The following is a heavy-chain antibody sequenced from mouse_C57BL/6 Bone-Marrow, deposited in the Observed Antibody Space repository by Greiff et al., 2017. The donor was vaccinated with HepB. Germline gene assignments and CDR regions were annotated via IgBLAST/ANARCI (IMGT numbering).Heavy chain of an antibody. CDR1: GFTFSSYG. J-gene: IGHJ4*01. D-gene: IGHD1-1*01. CDR3: ARHGLTTVVATYYAMDY. Sequence: EVKLMESGGDLVKPGGSLKLSCAASGFTFSSYGMSWVRQTPDKRLEWVATISSGGSYTYYPDSVKGRFTISRDNAKNTLYLQMSSLKSEDTAMYYCARHGLTTVVATYYAMDYWGQGTSVTVSS. CDR2: ISSGGSYT. V-gene: IGHV5-6*01.